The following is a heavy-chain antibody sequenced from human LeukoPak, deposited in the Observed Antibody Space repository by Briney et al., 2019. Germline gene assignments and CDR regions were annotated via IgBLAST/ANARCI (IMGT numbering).Heavy chain of an antibody. CDR1: GGTFSSDA. CDR2: IIPILGIA. CDR3: ARGGVYDSSGYMDY. V-gene: IGHV1-69*04. J-gene: IGHJ4*02. D-gene: IGHD3-22*01. Sequence: ASVKVSCKASGGTFSSDAISWVRQAPGQGLEWMGRIIPILGIANYAQKFQGRVTITADKSTSTAYMELSSLRSEDTAVYYCARGGVYDSSGYMDYWGQGTLVTVSS.